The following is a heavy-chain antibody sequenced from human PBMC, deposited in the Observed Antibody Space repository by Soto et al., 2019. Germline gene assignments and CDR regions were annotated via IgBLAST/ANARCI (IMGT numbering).Heavy chain of an antibody. J-gene: IGHJ4*02. CDR1: GGSISSYY. CDR3: ASSFRYCSGGSCCLPRY. D-gene: IGHD2-15*01. Sequence: SGTLSLTCTVSGGSISSYYWSWIRQPPGKGLEWIGYIYYSGSTNYNPSLKSRVTISVDTSKNQFSLKLSSVTAADTAVYYCASSFRYCSGGSCCLPRYWGQGTLVTVSS. CDR2: IYYSGST. V-gene: IGHV4-59*01.